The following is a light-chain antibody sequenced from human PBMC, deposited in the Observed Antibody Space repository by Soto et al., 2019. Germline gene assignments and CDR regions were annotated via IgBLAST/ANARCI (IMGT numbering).Light chain of an antibody. CDR1: QDVGNC. V-gene: IGKV1-33*01. Sequence: DIPMTQSPSSLSASVGDRVTITCQASQDVGNCLNWYQQKAGRAPKFLMQDASNLETGVPSRFSGSGSGKYLSFTITSLQPEDVATYYCQQCRDVPLTFGGRTKVEIK. J-gene: IGKJ4*01. CDR3: QQCRDVPLT. CDR2: DAS.